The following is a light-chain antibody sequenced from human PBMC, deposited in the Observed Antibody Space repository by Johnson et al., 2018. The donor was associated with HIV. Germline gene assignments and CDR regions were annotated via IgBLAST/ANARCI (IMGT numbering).Light chain of an antibody. CDR3: GTLDSSLSASYV. CDR1: SSNIGNNY. V-gene: IGLV1-51*01. Sequence: QPVLTQPPSVSAAPRQKVTISCSGSSSNIGNNYVSWYQQLPGTAPKLLIYDNNKRPSGIPDRFSGSKSDTSATLGITGLQTGDEADYYCGTLDSSLSASYVFGTGTKVTVL. J-gene: IGLJ1*01. CDR2: DNN.